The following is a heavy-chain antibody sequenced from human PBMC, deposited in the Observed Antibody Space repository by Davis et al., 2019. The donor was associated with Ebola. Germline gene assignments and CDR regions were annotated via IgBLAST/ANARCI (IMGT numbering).Heavy chain of an antibody. Sequence: MPGGSLRLSCTVSGGSISSYYWSWIRQPPGKGLEWIGYIYYSGSTNYNPSLKSRVTIAVDTSKNQFSLKLSSVTAADTAVYYCARVGPYSSSLDAFDIWGQGTMVTVSS. V-gene: IGHV4-59*01. D-gene: IGHD6-13*01. CDR3: ARVGPYSSSLDAFDI. J-gene: IGHJ3*02. CDR1: GGSISSYY. CDR2: IYYSGST.